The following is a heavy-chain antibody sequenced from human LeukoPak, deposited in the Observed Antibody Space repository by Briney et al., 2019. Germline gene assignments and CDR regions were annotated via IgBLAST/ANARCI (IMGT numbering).Heavy chain of an antibody. D-gene: IGHD6-13*01. CDR3: ARGAYVGYSSSWYFDL. Sequence: SETLSLTCTVSGGSISSYYWSWIRQPAGKGLEWIGRIYTSGSTNYNPSLKSRVTMSVDTSKNQFSLKLSSVTAADTAVYYCARGAYVGYSSSWYFDLWGRGTLVTVSS. J-gene: IGHJ2*01. V-gene: IGHV4-4*07. CDR2: IYTSGST. CDR1: GGSISSYY.